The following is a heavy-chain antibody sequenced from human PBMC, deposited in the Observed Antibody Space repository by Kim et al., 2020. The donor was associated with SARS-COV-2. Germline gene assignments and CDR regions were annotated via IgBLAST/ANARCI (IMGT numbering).Heavy chain of an antibody. Sequence: GGSLRLSCTASGFTFISYVMHWVRQAPGKGLEWVAVISYDGSNKNYADSVKGRFTISRDNSKKALYLQMNSLRAEDTAVYFCARQIGAAGSEIDSWGQGTLVTVSS. V-gene: IGHV3-30*04. J-gene: IGHJ4*02. CDR1: GFTFISYV. CDR2: ISYDGSNK. D-gene: IGHD6-25*01. CDR3: ARQIGAAGSEIDS.